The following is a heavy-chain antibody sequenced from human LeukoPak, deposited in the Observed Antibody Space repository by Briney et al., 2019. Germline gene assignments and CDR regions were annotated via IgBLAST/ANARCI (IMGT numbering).Heavy chain of an antibody. J-gene: IGHJ4*02. V-gene: IGHV1-2*02. CDR2: INPNSGDT. CDR1: GYSFTGNY. D-gene: IGHD3-3*01. CDR3: ARGHDFWSGYLYSDFDY. Sequence: ASVKVSCKASGYSFTGNYMHWVRQAPGQGLEWMGWINPNSGDTNFAQKFQGRVTMTRDTSISTVYMELSSLRSEDTAVYYCARGHDFWSGYLYSDFDYWGQGTLVTVSS.